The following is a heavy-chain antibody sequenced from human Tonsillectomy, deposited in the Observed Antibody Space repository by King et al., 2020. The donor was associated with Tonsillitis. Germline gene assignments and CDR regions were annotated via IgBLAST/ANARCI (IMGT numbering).Heavy chain of an antibody. CDR3: ARSSSDSGAFDY. CDR2: IIPILGIA. D-gene: IGHD1-26*01. CDR1: GNTFSSYA. Sequence: QLVQSGAEVKKPGSSVKVSCKASGNTFSSYAISWVRLAPGQGLEWMGRIIPILGIANYAQKFQGRVTITADKSTSTAYMELSSLRSEDTAVYYCARSSSDSGAFDYWGQGTLGTVSA. J-gene: IGHJ4*02. V-gene: IGHV1-69*09.